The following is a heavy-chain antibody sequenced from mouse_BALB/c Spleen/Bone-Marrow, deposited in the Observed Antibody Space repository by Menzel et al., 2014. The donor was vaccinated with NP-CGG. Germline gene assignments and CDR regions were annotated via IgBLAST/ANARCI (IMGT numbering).Heavy chain of an antibody. J-gene: IGHJ3*01. D-gene: IGHD1-1*01. V-gene: IGHV1-7*01. CDR1: GYTFTSYW. CDR2: INPSTGYT. CDR3: ARRAYGSYGFTY. Sequence: QVKLQQYGSELEKHGGSAKMSCNAYGYTFTSYWMHWVKQRPGQGLEWIGYINPSTGYTEYNQNFKDKATLTADKSSSTAYMQLSSLTSEDSAVYYCARRAYGSYGFTYSDQGT.